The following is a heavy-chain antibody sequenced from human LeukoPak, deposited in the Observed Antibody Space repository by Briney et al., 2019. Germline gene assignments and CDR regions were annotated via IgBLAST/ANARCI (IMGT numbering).Heavy chain of an antibody. Sequence: SETLSLTCTVSGGSISSYYWSWIRQPAGKGLEWIGRIYTSGSTNYNPSLKSRVTMPVDTSKNQFSLKLTSVTAADTAVYYCARSSVYRSSWLIDYWGQGTLVTVSS. J-gene: IGHJ4*02. V-gene: IGHV4-4*07. CDR2: IYTSGST. CDR1: GGSISSYY. CDR3: ARSSVYRSSWLIDY. D-gene: IGHD6-13*01.